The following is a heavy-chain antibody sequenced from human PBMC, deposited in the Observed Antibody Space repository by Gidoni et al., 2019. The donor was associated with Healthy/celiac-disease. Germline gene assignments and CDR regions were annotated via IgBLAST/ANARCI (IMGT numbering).Heavy chain of an antibody. D-gene: IGHD2-2*01. V-gene: IGHV3-21*01. J-gene: IGHJ4*02. CDR1: GSTSSSYS. CDR3: ARDRIPGGNYFDY. CDR2: ISSSSSYI. Sequence: EVQLVESGGGLVKPGGSLRLSCAASGSTSSSYSMHCVRQAPGKGLEWVSSISSSSSYIYYEDSGKGRFTISRDNAKNSLYLQMNSLRAEDTAVYYCARDRIPGGNYFDYWGQGTLVTVSS.